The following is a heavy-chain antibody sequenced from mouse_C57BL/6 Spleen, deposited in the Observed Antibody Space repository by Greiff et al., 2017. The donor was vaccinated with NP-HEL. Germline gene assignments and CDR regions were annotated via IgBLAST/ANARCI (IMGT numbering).Heavy chain of an antibody. D-gene: IGHD2-5*01. CDR1: GFTFSDYY. J-gene: IGHJ2*01. Sequence: DVKLVESEGGLVQPGSSMKLSCTASGFTFSDYYMAWVRQVPEKGLEWVANINYDGSSTYYLDSLKSRFIISRDNAKNILYLQMSSLKSEDTATYYCARAYYSNYALFDYWGQGTTLTVSS. CDR2: INYDGSST. CDR3: ARAYYSNYALFDY. V-gene: IGHV5-16*01.